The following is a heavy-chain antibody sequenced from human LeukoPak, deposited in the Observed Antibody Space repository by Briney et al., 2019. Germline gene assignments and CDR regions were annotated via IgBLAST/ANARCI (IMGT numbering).Heavy chain of an antibody. V-gene: IGHV3-48*02. D-gene: IGHD3-3*01. Sequence: GGSLRLSCAVSGFTFSSYRMNWVRQAPGKGLEWVSYISSSSSAIYYADSVKGRFTISRDNAKNSLYLQMNSLRDEDTAVYYCARDWSGWYDCWGQGTLVTVSS. CDR2: ISSSSSAI. J-gene: IGHJ5*01. CDR3: ARDWSGWYDC. CDR1: GFTFSSYR.